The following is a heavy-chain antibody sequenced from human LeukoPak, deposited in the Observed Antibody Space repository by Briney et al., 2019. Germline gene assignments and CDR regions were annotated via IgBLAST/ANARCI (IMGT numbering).Heavy chain of an antibody. CDR1: GFTFSSYE. V-gene: IGHV3-48*03. CDR2: ISSRGSTI. CDR3: ARQRFYGDYAGDY. D-gene: IGHD4-17*01. Sequence: GGSLRLSCAASGFTFSSYEMNWVRQAPGKGLEWVSYISSRGSTIYYADSVKGRFTISRDNAKNLLYLQMNSLRAEDTAVYYCARQRFYGDYAGDYWGQGTLVTVSS. J-gene: IGHJ4*02.